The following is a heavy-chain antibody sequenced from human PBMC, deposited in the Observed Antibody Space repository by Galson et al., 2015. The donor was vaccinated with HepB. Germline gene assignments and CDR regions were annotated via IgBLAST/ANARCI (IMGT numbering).Heavy chain of an antibody. CDR1: GFTFSHHG. Sequence: SLRLSCAVSGFTFSHHGMHWVRQAPGKGLEWLAVIWVDGSNQYYADSVKGRVIVSRDNSQNTLYLQMTSLRAEDTAVYFCAKDSAFEGFDSSTLEHWGQGTRVTVSS. V-gene: IGHV3-33*06. CDR3: AKDSAFEGFDSSTLEH. J-gene: IGHJ4*02. CDR2: IWVDGSNQ. D-gene: IGHD3-3*02.